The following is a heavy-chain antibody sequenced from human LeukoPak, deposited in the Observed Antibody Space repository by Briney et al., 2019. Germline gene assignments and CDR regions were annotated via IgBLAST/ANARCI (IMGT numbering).Heavy chain of an antibody. Sequence: AGGSLRLSCAASGFTFSSYAMTWVRQAPGKGLEWVSSISSSSSYIYYADSVKGRFTISRDNAKNSLYLQMNSLRAEDTAVYYCAREAPTGYWGQGTLVTVSS. J-gene: IGHJ4*02. D-gene: IGHD4-17*01. CDR1: GFTFSSYA. V-gene: IGHV3-21*01. CDR2: ISSSSSYI. CDR3: AREAPTGY.